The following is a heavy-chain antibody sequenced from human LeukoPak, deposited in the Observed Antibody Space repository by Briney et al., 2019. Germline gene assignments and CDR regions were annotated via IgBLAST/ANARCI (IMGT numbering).Heavy chain of an antibody. V-gene: IGHV3-11*01. D-gene: IGHD2-2*01. Sequence: GGSLRLSCAASGFTFSDYYMSWIRQAPGKGLEWVSYISSSGSTIYYADSVKGRFTISRDNAKNSLYLQMNSLRAEDTAVYYCARGHLYCSSTSCQGEDYWGQGTLVTVSS. CDR3: ARGHLYCSSTSCQGEDY. J-gene: IGHJ4*02. CDR1: GFTFSDYY. CDR2: ISSSGSTI.